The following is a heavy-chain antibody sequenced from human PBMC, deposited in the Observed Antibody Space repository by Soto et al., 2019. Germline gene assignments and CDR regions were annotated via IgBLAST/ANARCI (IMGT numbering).Heavy chain of an antibody. CDR2: IYYSGST. V-gene: IGHV4-30-4*01. J-gene: IGHJ6*02. D-gene: IGHD6-6*01. CDR3: ARDPSIAARSYYYYYGMDV. CDR1: GGSISSGDYY. Sequence: TSETLSLTCTVSGGSISSGDYYWSWIRQPPGKGLEWIGYIYYSGSTYYNPSLKSRVTISVDTSKNQFSLKLSSVTAADTAVYYCARDPSIAARSYYYYYGMDVWGQGTTVTVSS.